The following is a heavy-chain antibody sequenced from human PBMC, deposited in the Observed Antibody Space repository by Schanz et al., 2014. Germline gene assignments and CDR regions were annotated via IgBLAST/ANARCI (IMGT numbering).Heavy chain of an antibody. V-gene: IGHV3-23*04. D-gene: IGHD3-22*01. CDR2: ISASGGST. CDR3: AKDPSHGDYDYYFDY. Sequence: EVKLVESGGGAVRPGGSLRLSCAASGFTLSSYWMHWVRQVPGKGLEWVSTISASGGSTYYADSVKGRFTISRDNSKNTLYLQMNSLRAEDTAVYYCAKDPSHGDYDYYFDYWGQGTLVTVSS. CDR1: GFTLSSYW. J-gene: IGHJ4*02.